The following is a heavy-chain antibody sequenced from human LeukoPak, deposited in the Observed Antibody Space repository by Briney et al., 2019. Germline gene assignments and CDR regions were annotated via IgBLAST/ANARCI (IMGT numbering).Heavy chain of an antibody. CDR3: ARGFGPYYYDSTGYYNFDY. D-gene: IGHD3-22*01. CDR2: INPKSGGT. V-gene: IGHV1-2*02. Sequence: ASVKVSCKSSGYTFTDYYMHWVRQAPGQGLEWMGWINPKSGGTNYAQNFQGRVTMTRDTSTSTVYMELSSLGSEDTALYYCARGFGPYYYDSTGYYNFDYWGQGTLVTVSS. CDR1: GYTFTDYY. J-gene: IGHJ4*02.